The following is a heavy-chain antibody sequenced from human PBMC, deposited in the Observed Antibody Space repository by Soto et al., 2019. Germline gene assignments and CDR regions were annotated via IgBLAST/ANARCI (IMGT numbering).Heavy chain of an antibody. D-gene: IGHD1-7*01. CDR3: AKDPELRYYYMDV. CDR2: ISGSGGST. CDR1: GFTFSSYA. V-gene: IGHV3-23*01. J-gene: IGHJ6*03. Sequence: GGSLRLSCAASGFTFSSYAMSWVRQALGKGLEWVSAISGSGGSTYYADSVKGRFTISRDNSKNTLYLQMNSLRAEDTAVYYCAKDPELRYYYMDVWGKGTTVTVSS.